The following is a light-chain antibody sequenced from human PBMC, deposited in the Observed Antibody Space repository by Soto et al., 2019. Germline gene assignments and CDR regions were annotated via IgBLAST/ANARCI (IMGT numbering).Light chain of an antibody. CDR1: KLGDKY. J-gene: IGLJ2*01. CDR3: QAWDSTPV. Sequence: SYELTQPPSLSVSPGQTASITCSGDKLGDKYACWYQQKPGQSPVLVIYQDSKRPSGIPERFSGSNSGNTATLTISGTQAMDEADYYCQAWDSTPVFGGGTKLTVL. CDR2: QDS. V-gene: IGLV3-1*01.